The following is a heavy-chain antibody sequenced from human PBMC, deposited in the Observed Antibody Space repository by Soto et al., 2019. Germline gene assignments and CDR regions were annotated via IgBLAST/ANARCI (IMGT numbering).Heavy chain of an antibody. D-gene: IGHD3-3*01. CDR1: GGTFSSYA. J-gene: IGHJ6*02. Sequence: QVQLVQSGAEVKKPGSSVKVSCKASGGTFSSYAISWVQQAPGQGLEWMGGIIPIFGTANYAQKFQGRVTITADKSTSTAYMELSSLRSEDTAVYYCARALDFWSGYFTDYYYYGMDVWGQGTTVTVSS. CDR2: IIPIFGTA. V-gene: IGHV1-69*06. CDR3: ARALDFWSGYFTDYYYYGMDV.